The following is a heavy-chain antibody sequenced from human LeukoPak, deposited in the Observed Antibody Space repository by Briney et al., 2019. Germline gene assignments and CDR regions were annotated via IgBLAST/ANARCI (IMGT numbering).Heavy chain of an antibody. Sequence: GRSLRLSCAASGFTFSSYGMHWVRQAPGKGLEWVAVISYDGSNKYYADSVKGRFTISRDNSKNTLYLQMNSLRAEDTAVYYCAKAYRMAATSAFDYWGQGTLVTVSS. CDR1: GFTFSSYG. CDR2: ISYDGSNK. V-gene: IGHV3-30*18. CDR3: AKAYRMAATSAFDY. J-gene: IGHJ4*02. D-gene: IGHD2-15*01.